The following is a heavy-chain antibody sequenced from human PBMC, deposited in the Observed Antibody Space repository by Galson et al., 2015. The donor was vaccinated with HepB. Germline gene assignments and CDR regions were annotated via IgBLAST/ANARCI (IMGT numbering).Heavy chain of an antibody. CDR3: ARHHGAFDI. Sequence: SVKVSCKASRYIFTNYAMNWVRQAPGRGLEWMGWINTNTGIPTYAQGFTGRFVFSLDTSVTTAYLQISSLNTEDTAVYCCARHHGAFDIWGQGTMVTVSS. CDR2: INTNTGIP. V-gene: IGHV7-4-1*02. CDR1: RYIFTNYA. J-gene: IGHJ3*02.